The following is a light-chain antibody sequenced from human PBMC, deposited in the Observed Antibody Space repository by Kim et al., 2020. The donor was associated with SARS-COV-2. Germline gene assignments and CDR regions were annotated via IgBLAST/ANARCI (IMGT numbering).Light chain of an antibody. CDR1: QDFTDY. J-gene: IGKJ1*01. Sequence: AFVGDRVTITCQASQDFTDYLNWYQQKPGKAPKFLIYDASNLDTEVPSRFCGIGSGTHFTFTISSLQPEDISTYYCQHYDNLPLTFGQWTKVDIK. CDR2: DAS. CDR3: QHYDNLPLT. V-gene: IGKV1-33*01.